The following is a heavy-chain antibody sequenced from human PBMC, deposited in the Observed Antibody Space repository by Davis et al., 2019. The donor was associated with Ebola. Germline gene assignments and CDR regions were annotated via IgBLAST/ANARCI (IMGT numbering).Heavy chain of an antibody. D-gene: IGHD1-26*01. J-gene: IGHJ5*02. Sequence: SETLSLTCTVSSGSISNYYWSWVRQPPGERLQWIGYIYYLGSTNYNPSLKSRVTISVGTSRNQFSLKLTSVTAADTAVYFCARHQYTGSPDRWGQGTLVTVSS. CDR1: SGSISNYY. CDR2: IYYLGST. V-gene: IGHV4-59*08. CDR3: ARHQYTGSPDR.